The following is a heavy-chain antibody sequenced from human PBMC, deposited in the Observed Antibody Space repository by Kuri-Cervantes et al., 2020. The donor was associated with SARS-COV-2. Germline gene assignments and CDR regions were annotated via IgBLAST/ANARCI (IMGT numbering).Heavy chain of an antibody. Sequence: GGSLRLSCAASGFTFSNSDMDWVRQAPGKGLEWVSGVSWNGSRTHYADSVKGRFTISRDNSKNTLYLQMNSLRAEDTAVYYCATLMGWELPAYYYYYYMDVWGKGTTVTVSS. J-gene: IGHJ6*03. CDR2: VSWNGSRT. V-gene: IGHV3-19*01. D-gene: IGHD1-26*01. CDR1: GFTFSNSD. CDR3: ATLMGWELPAYYYYYYMDV.